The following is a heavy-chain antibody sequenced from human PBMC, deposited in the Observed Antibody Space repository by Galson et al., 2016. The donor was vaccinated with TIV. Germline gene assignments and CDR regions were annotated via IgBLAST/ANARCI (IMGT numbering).Heavy chain of an antibody. V-gene: IGHV3-21*01. J-gene: IGHJ5*01. Sequence: SLRLSCAASGFTFSSYSMNWVRQAPGKGLEWVSSISSRVTKIYYADSVKGRFTISRDNAKNSLYLQMTSLSAEDTAVYYCARDLGQQWLARGLDSWGQGTLVTVSS. D-gene: IGHD6-19*01. CDR2: ISSRVTKI. CDR3: ARDLGQQWLARGLDS. CDR1: GFTFSSYS.